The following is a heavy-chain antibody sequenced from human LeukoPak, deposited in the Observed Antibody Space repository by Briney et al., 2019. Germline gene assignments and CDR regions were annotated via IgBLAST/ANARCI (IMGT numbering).Heavy chain of an antibody. V-gene: IGHV1-69*01. CDR1: GDTFSSYA. J-gene: IGHJ5*02. CDR2: IIPIFGTA. D-gene: IGHD1-7*01. Sequence: SVKVSCKASGDTFSSYAISWVRQAPGQGLEWMGGIIPIFGTANYAQKFQGRVTITADESTSTAYMELSSLRSEDTAVYYCARYPDNWNYADINWFDPWGQGTLATVSS. CDR3: ARYPDNWNYADINWFDP.